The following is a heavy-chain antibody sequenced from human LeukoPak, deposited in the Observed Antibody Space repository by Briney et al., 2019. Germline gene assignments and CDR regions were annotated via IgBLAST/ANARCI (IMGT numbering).Heavy chain of an antibody. CDR3: ARDGCSTTSCYVD. CDR1: GVTFSSYS. D-gene: IGHD2-2*01. Sequence: PGGSLRLSCAASGVTFSSYSMNWVRQAPGKGLEWVSVIYSGGNTYYADSVKGRFTISRDNSKNTLYLQINSLRPEDTAVYYCARDGCSTTSCYVDWGQGTLVTVSS. V-gene: IGHV3-53*01. CDR2: IYSGGNT. J-gene: IGHJ4*02.